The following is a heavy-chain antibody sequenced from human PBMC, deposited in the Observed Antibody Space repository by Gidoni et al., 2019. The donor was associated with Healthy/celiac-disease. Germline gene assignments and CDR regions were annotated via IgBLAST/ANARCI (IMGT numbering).Heavy chain of an antibody. CDR1: GLPLSNARMG. J-gene: IGHJ3*02. V-gene: IGHV2-26*01. Sequence: QVTLKESCPVLVKPTETLTRTCTVAGLPLSNARMGVSWIRQPPGKALEWLAHIFSNDEKSYSTSLKSRLTISKDTSKSQVVLTMTNMDPVDTATYYCARMTTVTRGAFDIWGQGTMVTVSS. CDR3: ARMTTVTRGAFDI. D-gene: IGHD4-17*01. CDR2: IFSNDEK.